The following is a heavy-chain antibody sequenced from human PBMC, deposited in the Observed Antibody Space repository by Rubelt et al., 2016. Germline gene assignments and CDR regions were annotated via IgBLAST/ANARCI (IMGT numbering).Heavy chain of an antibody. Sequence: QLQLQESGPGLVKPSETLSLTCTVSGGSISSSSYYWGWIRQPPGKGLEWLGSIYYSGYTYYNPSLKSRVPITVETSKNQFPLKRAAVTAADTAGYYWARQWPGAEAAFDYWGQGTLVTVSS. V-gene: IGHV4-39*01. J-gene: IGHJ4*02. CDR3: ARQWPGAEAAFDY. CDR1: GGSISSSSYY. D-gene: IGHD6-13*01. CDR2: IYYSGYT.